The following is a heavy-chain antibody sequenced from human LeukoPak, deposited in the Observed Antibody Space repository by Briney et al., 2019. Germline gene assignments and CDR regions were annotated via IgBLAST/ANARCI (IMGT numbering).Heavy chain of an antibody. Sequence: ASVKVSCKVSGYTLTELSMHWVRQAPGKGLEWMGGFDPEDGETIYAQKFQGRVTMTEDTSTDTAYMELSSLRSGDTAVYYCATRGQVTWAHAFDIWGQGTMVTVSS. D-gene: IGHD3-16*01. CDR2: FDPEDGET. J-gene: IGHJ3*02. CDR3: ATRGQVTWAHAFDI. V-gene: IGHV1-24*01. CDR1: GYTLTELS.